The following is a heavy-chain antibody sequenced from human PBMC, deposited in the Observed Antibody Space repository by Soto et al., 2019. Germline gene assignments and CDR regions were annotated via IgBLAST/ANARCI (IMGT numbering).Heavy chain of an antibody. CDR2: IYPGDSDT. V-gene: IGHV5-51*01. J-gene: IGHJ6*02. CDR1: GYTFTSYD. CDR3: ARHYHGNHYYYGMDV. D-gene: IGHD3-10*01. Sequence: GASVKVSCKASGYTFTSYDINWVRQATGQGLEWMGIIYPGDSDTRYSPSFQGQVTISADKSISTAYLQWSSLKASDTAMYYCARHYHGNHYYYGMDVWSQGTTVTVSS.